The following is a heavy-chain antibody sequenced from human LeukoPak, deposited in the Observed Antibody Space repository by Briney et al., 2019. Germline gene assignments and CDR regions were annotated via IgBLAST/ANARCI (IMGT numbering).Heavy chain of an antibody. J-gene: IGHJ4*02. CDR2: IIPILGIA. CDR3: ARDLGGIAAAAPFDY. V-gene: IGHV1-69*04. CDR1: GGTFSSYA. D-gene: IGHD6-13*01. Sequence: SLKVSCKASGGTFSSYAISWVRQAPGQGLEWMGRIIPILGIANYAQKFQGRVTITADKSTSTAYMELSSLRSEDTAVYYCARDLGGIAAAAPFDYWGQGTLVTVSS.